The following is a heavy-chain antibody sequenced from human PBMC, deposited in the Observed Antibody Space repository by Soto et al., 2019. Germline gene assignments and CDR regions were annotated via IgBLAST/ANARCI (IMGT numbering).Heavy chain of an antibody. J-gene: IGHJ4*02. CDR1: GYSFTSLD. D-gene: IGHD1-26*01. CDR3: ARGVTAGVDY. Sequence: QVQLVQSGAEVREPGASVKVSCKASGYSFTSLDINWVRQTTGQGLEWMGWMQPSSGRTGYAQKFQGRVTMTRDASINTAYMELSSLTAEDTAVYYCARGVTAGVDYWGQGTLVTVPS. V-gene: IGHV1-8*01. CDR2: MQPSSGRT.